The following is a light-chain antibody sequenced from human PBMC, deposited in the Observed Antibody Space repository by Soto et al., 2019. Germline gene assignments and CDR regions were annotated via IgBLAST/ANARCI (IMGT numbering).Light chain of an antibody. CDR2: DAS. CDR1: SSDVGGYNY. CDR3: SSFSSSSTLLL. J-gene: IGLJ2*01. Sequence: QSALTQPASVSGSPGQSITISCTGTSSDVGGYNYVSWYQQYPGKAPKLMIYDASNRPSGVSNRFSGSKSGNTASLTISGLQAEDEGDYYCSSFSSSSTLLLFGGGTKVTVL. V-gene: IGLV2-14*03.